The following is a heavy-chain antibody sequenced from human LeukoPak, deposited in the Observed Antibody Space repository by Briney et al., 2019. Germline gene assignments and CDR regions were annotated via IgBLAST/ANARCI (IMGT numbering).Heavy chain of an antibody. V-gene: IGHV3-13*01. CDR1: GFTFSSYD. CDR2: IGTAGDT. J-gene: IGHJ3*02. Sequence: GRSLRLSCAASGFTFSSYDMHWVRQATGKGLEWVSAIGTAGDTYYPGSVKGRFTISRENAKNSLYLQMNSLRAGDTAVYYCARGARYSSGWYWGAFDIWGQGTMVTVSS. CDR3: ARGARYSSGWYWGAFDI. D-gene: IGHD6-19*01.